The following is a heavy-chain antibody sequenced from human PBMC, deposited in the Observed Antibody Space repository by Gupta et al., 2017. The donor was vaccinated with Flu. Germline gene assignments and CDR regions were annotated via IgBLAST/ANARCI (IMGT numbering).Heavy chain of an antibody. D-gene: IGHD6-6*01. CDR3: ARTSSSIAARWGYYGMDV. Sequence: SWVRQAPGQGLEWMGGIIPIFGTANYAKKFQGRVTITADKSTSTAYRELSSLRSEETAVYYCARTSSSIAARWGYYGMDVWGQGTTVTVYS. J-gene: IGHJ6*02. CDR2: IIPIFGTA. V-gene: IGHV1-69*06.